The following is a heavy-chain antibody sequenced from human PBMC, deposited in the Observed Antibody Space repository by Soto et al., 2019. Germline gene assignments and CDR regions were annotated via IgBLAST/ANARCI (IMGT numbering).Heavy chain of an antibody. Sequence: GGSLRLSCAASGFTFSSYSMNWVRQAPGKGLEWVSYISSSSSTIYYADSVKGRFTISRDNAKNSLYLQMNSLRAEDTAVYYCARDFRITILDHWGQGTLVTVSS. CDR3: ARDFRITILDH. D-gene: IGHD3-9*01. CDR1: GFTFSSYS. CDR2: ISSSSSTI. V-gene: IGHV3-48*01. J-gene: IGHJ5*02.